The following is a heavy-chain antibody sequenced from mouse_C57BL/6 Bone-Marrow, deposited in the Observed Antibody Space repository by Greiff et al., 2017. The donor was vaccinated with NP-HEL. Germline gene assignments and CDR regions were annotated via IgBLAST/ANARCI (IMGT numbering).Heavy chain of an antibody. V-gene: IGHV1-80*01. Sequence: VQLQQSGAELVKPGASVKISCKASGYAFTSYWMNWVKQRPGQGLEWIGQIYPGDGDTNYNGKFKDKASLTADKSSSTAYMQLSSLTSEDSAVYFCARGAYWGQGTLVTVSA. CDR2: IYPGDGDT. CDR1: GYAFTSYW. J-gene: IGHJ3*01. CDR3: ARGAY.